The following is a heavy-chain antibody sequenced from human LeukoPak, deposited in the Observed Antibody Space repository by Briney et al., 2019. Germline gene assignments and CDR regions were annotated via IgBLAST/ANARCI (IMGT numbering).Heavy chain of an antibody. Sequence: ASETLSLTCTVSGGSISSFYWSWVRQPAGKGLEWIGRIDTSGSTYYNPSLKSRVTMSLDTSKNQFSLNLSSVTVADTAVYYCARGLGGASYYMDVWGKGTTVTVSS. V-gene: IGHV4-4*07. J-gene: IGHJ6*03. CDR2: IDTSGST. D-gene: IGHD3-16*01. CDR3: ARGLGGASYYMDV. CDR1: GGSISSFY.